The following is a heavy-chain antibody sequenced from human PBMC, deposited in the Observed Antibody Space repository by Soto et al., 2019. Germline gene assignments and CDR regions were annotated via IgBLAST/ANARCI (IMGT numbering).Heavy chain of an antibody. J-gene: IGHJ3*02. CDR2: INPYNANT. Sequence: ASVKGSWKTSGYTFTNHGINWVRQAPGQGLEWMGWINPYNANTNYAQKLQGRVTMATDTSTTTAYMDLRSLTSDDTAVYYCARDRVAGIWGDAFDIWGQGTVVTVSS. D-gene: IGHD3-16*01. V-gene: IGHV1-18*04. CDR1: GYTFTNHG. CDR3: ARDRVAGIWGDAFDI.